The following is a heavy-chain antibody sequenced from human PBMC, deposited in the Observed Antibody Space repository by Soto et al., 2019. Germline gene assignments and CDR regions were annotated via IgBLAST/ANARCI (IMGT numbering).Heavy chain of an antibody. CDR2: ISGRSDVI. D-gene: IGHD5-12*01. J-gene: IGHJ5*01. Sequence: QVHLVESGGGLVKPGGSLRLSCAASGFTFSDFYMSWVRQIPGKGLEWISYISGRSDVIHYVDSVKGRFTVSRDNGRNSVCLQMDSLRAEDSAIYFCARERAPDIRFDSWGQGTLVTVSS. CDR1: GFTFSDFY. CDR3: ARERAPDIRFDS. V-gene: IGHV3-11*01.